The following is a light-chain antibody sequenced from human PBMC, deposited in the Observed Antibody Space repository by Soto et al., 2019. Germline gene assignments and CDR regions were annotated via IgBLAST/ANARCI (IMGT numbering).Light chain of an antibody. CDR1: QSLSGK. Sequence: EIVLTQSPATLAGSPGATVTLSCRASQSLSGKLAWYQQKPGQAPRLLIFRSSTMASGVPARFSGRGSGTEFTLTISGLQSEAFAVYYCQQYNNWPPGATFGPGTKV. J-gene: IGKJ3*01. CDR2: RSS. CDR3: QQYNNWPPGAT. V-gene: IGKV3-15*01.